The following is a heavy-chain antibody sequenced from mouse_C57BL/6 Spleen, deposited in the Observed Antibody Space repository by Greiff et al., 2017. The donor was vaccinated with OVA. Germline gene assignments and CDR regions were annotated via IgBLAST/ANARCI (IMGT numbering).Heavy chain of an antibody. CDR3: ARGYYSTLDY. CDR2: IYPGDGDT. V-gene: IGHV1-82*01. D-gene: IGHD2-5*01. J-gene: IGHJ2*01. CDR1: GYAFSSSW. Sequence: QVQLQQSGPELVKPGASVKISCKASGYAFSSSWMNWVKQRPGKGLEWIGRIYPGDGDTNYNGKFKGKATLTADKSSSTAYMQLSSLTSEDSAVYFCARGYYSTLDYWGQGTTLTVSS.